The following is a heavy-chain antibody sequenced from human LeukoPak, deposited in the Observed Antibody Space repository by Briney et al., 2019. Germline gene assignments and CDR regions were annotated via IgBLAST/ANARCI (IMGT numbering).Heavy chain of an antibody. CDR1: GGSISSYY. V-gene: IGHV4-59*08. Sequence: SETLSLTCTVSGGSISSYYWSWIRQPPGKGLEWIGYIYYSGSTNYNPSLKSRVTISVDTSKDQFSLKLSSVTAADTAVYYCARQREYSSGWYRGPYYFDYWGQGTLVTVSS. CDR2: IYYSGST. D-gene: IGHD6-19*01. CDR3: ARQREYSSGWYRGPYYFDY. J-gene: IGHJ4*02.